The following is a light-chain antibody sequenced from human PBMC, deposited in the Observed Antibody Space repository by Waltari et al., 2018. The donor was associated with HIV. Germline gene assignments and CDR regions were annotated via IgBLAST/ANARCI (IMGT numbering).Light chain of an antibody. Sequence: DIVMTQSPDSLAVSLGERATINCKSTQSLLYRSTNKDYVAWYQQKPGQPTKLLIYGAAIRESGVPDRFSGSGSGTDFTLTISNLQAEDVAVYYCQQSYSTPWTFGQGTKVEIK. J-gene: IGKJ1*01. CDR2: GAA. V-gene: IGKV4-1*01. CDR1: QSLLYRSTNKDY. CDR3: QQSYSTPWT.